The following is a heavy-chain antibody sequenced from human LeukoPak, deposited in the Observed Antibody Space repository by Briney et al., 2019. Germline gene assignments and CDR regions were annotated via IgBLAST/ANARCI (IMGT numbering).Heavy chain of an antibody. CDR3: ARDKGDGYSMTFDY. D-gene: IGHD5-24*01. Sequence: ASVKVSCKASGYTFTGYYMHWVRHAPGRGLEWMGWINPNSGGTNYAQKFQGRVTMTRDTSISTAYMELSRLRSDDTAVYYCARDKGDGYSMTFDYWGQGTLVTVSS. V-gene: IGHV1-2*02. CDR1: GYTFTGYY. J-gene: IGHJ4*02. CDR2: INPNSGGT.